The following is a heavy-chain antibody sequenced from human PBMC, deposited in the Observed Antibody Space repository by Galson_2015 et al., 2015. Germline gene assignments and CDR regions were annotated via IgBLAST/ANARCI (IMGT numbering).Heavy chain of an antibody. CDR3: ARGDGGPVSFPDNWFDP. CDR1: GGSFSGYY. V-gene: IGHV4-34*01. Sequence: SETLSLTCAVSGGSFSGYYWSWIRQPPGKGLEWIAEINHSGNTNYNPSLKSRVTISVDTSKEEFSLKLSSVTAADTAVYYCARGDGGPVSFPDNWFDPWGQGTLVTVSS. J-gene: IGHJ5*02. CDR2: INHSGNT.